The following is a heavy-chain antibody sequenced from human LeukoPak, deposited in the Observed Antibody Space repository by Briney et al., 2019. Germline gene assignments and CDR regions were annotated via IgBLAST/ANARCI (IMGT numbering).Heavy chain of an antibody. V-gene: IGHV3-74*01. J-gene: IGHJ4*02. CDR2: INSDGSSI. CDR1: GFTVSSNY. CDR3: VSFYETY. D-gene: IGHD2/OR15-2a*01. Sequence: GGSLRLSCAASGFTVSSNYMSWVRQAPGKGLVWVSRINSDGSSISYADSVKGRFTISKDNAKNTVYLQMNNLRAEDTAVYYCVSFYETYWGRGTLVTVSS.